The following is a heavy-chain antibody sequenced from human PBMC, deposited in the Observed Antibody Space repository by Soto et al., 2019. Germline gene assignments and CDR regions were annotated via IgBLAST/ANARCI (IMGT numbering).Heavy chain of an antibody. CDR2: INDSGNI. CDR1: GGSFSGYQ. Sequence: QVQLQQWGAGLLKPSETLSLTCAVYGGSFSGYQWSWIRQTPGKGLEWIGEINDSGNINYNPSLKSRVTILIGTPKKQISLKLSSVAAAETAVYYCARGLILWFGELSRRGGYYYYVDVWGKGATVTVSS. V-gene: IGHV4-34*01. J-gene: IGHJ6*03. CDR3: ARGLILWFGELSRRGGYYYYVDV. D-gene: IGHD3-10*01.